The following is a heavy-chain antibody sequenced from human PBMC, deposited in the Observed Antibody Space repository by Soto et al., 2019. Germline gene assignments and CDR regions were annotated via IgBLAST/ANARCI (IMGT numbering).Heavy chain of an antibody. V-gene: IGHV3-30*18. CDR3: AKKRETTPDYSYYGMDV. CDR2: ISYDGSNK. Sequence: GGSLRLSCAASGFTFSSYGMHWVRQAPGKGLEWVAVISYDGSNKYYADSVKGRFTISRDNSKNTLYLQMNSLRAEDTAVYYCAKKRETTPDYSYYGMDVWGQGTTVTVSS. J-gene: IGHJ6*02. D-gene: IGHD2-15*01. CDR1: GFTFSSYG.